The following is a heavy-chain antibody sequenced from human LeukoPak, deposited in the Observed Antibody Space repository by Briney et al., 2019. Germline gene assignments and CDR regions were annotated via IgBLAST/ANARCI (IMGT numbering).Heavy chain of an antibody. V-gene: IGHV6-1*01. CDR1: GDSVSSDSAA. J-gene: IGHJ4*02. CDR2: TYYRSKWYN. D-gene: IGHD6-19*01. CDR3: ARESAGTYYFDY. Sequence: SQTLSLTCAISGDSVSSDSAAWNWIRQSPSRGLEWLGRTYYRSKWYNNYALSVKSRMTVNPDTSKNQISLQLNSVTPEDTAVYYCARESAGTYYFDYWGQGALVTVSS.